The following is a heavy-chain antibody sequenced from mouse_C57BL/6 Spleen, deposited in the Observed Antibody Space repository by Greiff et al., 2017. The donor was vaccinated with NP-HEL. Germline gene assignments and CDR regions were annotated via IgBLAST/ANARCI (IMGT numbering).Heavy chain of an antibody. CDR3: AREGYYGSRDYYAMDY. CDR2: ISYDGSN. D-gene: IGHD1-1*01. CDR1: GYSITSGYY. J-gene: IGHJ4*01. V-gene: IGHV3-6*01. Sequence: EVKLMESGPGLVKPSQSLSLTCSVTGYSITSGYYWNWIRQFPGNKLEWMGYISYDGSNNYNPSLKNRISITRDTSKNQFFLKLNSVTTEDTATYYCAREGYYGSRDYYAMDYWGQGTSVTVSS.